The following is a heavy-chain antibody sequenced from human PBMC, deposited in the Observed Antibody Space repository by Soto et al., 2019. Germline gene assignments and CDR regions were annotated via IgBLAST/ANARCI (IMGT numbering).Heavy chain of an antibody. CDR1: GYTFTSYG. CDR2: ISAYNGNT. D-gene: IGHD3-3*01. J-gene: IGHJ6*02. V-gene: IGHV1-18*04. CDR3: ARGNRDDFWSCYLNPYSYCGMHV. Sequence: ASVKVSCKASGYTFTSYGISWVRQAPGQGLEWMGWISAYNGNTNYAQKLQGRVTMTTDTSTSTAYMELRSLRSDDTAVYYCARGNRDDFWSCYLNPYSYCGMHVWGQGTTVTVSS.